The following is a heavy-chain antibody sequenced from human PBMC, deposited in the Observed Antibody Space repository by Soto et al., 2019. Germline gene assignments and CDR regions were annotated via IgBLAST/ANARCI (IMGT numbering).Heavy chain of an antibody. V-gene: IGHV1-18*04. Sequence: QVQLVQSGAEVKKPGASVKVSCKASGYTFTNYGISWVRQAPGQGLEWMGWISDYNGNTNYAQKFKGRVTMTTDTSTSTAYMELRSLRSDDTAVYYCARDIVVIPTASWDGMDVWGQGTTVTVSS. CDR1: GYTFTNYG. CDR3: ARDIVVIPTASWDGMDV. CDR2: ISDYNGNT. D-gene: IGHD2-2*01. J-gene: IGHJ6*02.